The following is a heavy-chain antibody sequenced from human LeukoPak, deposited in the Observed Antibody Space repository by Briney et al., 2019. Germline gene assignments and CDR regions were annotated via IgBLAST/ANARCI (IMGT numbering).Heavy chain of an antibody. CDR2: IYPGDSDT. CDR1: GYSFTSYW. Sequence: GEPLKISCKGSGYSFTSYWIGWVRQMPGKGLEWMGIIYPGDSDTRYSPSFQGQVTISADKSISTAYLQWSSLKASDTAMYYCARPSDSSGYPAFAFDIWGQGTMVTVSS. V-gene: IGHV5-51*01. CDR3: ARPSDSSGYPAFAFDI. D-gene: IGHD3-22*01. J-gene: IGHJ3*02.